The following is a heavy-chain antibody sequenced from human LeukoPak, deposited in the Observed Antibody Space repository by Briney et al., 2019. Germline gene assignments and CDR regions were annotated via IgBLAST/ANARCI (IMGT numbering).Heavy chain of an antibody. CDR3: ARGSTTGTTRYFDP. CDR2: IYHSGST. D-gene: IGHD1-1*01. V-gene: IGHV4-38-2*02. CDR1: GFSISSGYY. Sequence: SETLSLTCTVSGFSISSGYYWGWFRQPPGKGLEWIGSIYHSGSTYYNLSFKSRVTISLNTSKNYFSLKLNSVTAADTAVYYCARGSTTGTTRYFDPWGQGTLVTVSS. J-gene: IGHJ5*02.